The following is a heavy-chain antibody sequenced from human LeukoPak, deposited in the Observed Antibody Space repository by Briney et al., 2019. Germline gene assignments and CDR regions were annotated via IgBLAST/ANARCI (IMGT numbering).Heavy chain of an antibody. J-gene: IGHJ4*02. CDR3: ARLSAGSHFHLDS. CDR1: GSTFSNNW. D-gene: IGHD1-26*01. V-gene: IGHV5-51*01. CDR2: IYPGDSQT. Sequence: RGESLQISCKGSGSTFSNNWIGWVRRLPGKGLEWVGIIYPGDSQTRYSPSFQGQVTISADKSISTAYLQWSSLKASDIAMYYCARLSAGSHFHLDSWGQGTLVTVSP.